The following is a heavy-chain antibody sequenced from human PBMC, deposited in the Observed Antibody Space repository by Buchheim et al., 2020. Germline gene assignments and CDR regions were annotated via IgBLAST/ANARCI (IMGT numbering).Heavy chain of an antibody. CDR2: ISYDGSNK. D-gene: IGHD6-19*01. J-gene: IGHJ4*02. V-gene: IGHV3-30*18. CDR3: AKDAAVAGTFYFDY. CDR1: GFTFSSYG. Sequence: QVQLVESGGGVVQPGRSLRLSCAASGFTFSSYGMHWVRQAPGKGLEWVAVISYDGSNKYYADSVKGRFTISRDNSKNTLYLQMNSLRAEDTAVYYCAKDAAVAGTFYFDYWGQGTL.